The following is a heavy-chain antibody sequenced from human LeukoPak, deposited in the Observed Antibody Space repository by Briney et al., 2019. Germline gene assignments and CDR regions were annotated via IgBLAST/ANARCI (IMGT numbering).Heavy chain of an antibody. Sequence: ASVKVSCKASGYTFTSYDIKWVREATGQGLEWMGWMNPNSGNTGYAQKFQGRVTMTRNISISTAYMELSSLRSEDTAVYYCARGGFTAMVNYWGQGTLVTVSS. CDR3: ARGGFTAMVNY. D-gene: IGHD5-18*01. V-gene: IGHV1-8*01. J-gene: IGHJ4*02. CDR2: MNPNSGNT. CDR1: GYTFTSYD.